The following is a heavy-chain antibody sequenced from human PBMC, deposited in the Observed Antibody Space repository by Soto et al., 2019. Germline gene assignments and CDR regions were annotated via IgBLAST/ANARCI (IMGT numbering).Heavy chain of an antibody. CDR3: ARQHPLDRRGGYN. D-gene: IGHD6-19*01. CDR1: GVXFTSFL. CDR2: IYPGNSDT. J-gene: IGHJ4*02. Sequence: PXEXLETSCWRLGVXFTSFLVVWVRQMPGQGLELLGSIYPGNSDTRYSTSLQGQVTISSDKSITTAYLQWSRQQPSDTAIYYCARQHPLDRRGGYNWGQGTLGTVS. V-gene: IGHV5-51*01.